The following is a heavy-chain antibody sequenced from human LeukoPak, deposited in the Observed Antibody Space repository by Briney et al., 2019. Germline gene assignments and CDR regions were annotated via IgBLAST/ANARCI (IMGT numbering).Heavy chain of an antibody. D-gene: IGHD2-15*01. CDR1: GFIVSSNY. J-gene: IGHJ6*02. CDR2: ISDSGGST. Sequence: GGSLRLSCAASGFIVSSNYMNWVRQAPGKGLEYVSAISDSGGSTYYADSVKGRFTISRDNSKNTLYLQMSSLRAEDTAVYFCVRGYSFGPYGMDVWGQGTTVTASS. CDR3: VRGYSFGPYGMDV. V-gene: IGHV3-64D*09.